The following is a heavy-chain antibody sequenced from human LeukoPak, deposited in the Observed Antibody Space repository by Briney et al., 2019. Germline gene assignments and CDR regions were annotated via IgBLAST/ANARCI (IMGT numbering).Heavy chain of an antibody. CDR3: AKISTVTENFDH. CDR2: IDSSCTYT. D-gene: IGHD4-17*01. V-gene: IGHV3-23*05. CDR1: GFAFGNYA. J-gene: IGHJ4*02. Sequence: PGGSLRLSCAASGFAFGNYAMGWVRQAPGKGLEWVSSIDSSCTYTPSAESVKGRFTISRDNSENTMYLQLNSLRAEDTAVYSCAKISTVTENFDHWGQGTLVTVSS.